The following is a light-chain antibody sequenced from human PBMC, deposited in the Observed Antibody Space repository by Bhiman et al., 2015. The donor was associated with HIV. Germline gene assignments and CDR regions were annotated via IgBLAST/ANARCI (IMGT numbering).Light chain of an antibody. V-gene: IGLV3-21*04. Sequence: SYELTQPPSVSVAPGKTARITCGGNNIGSKSVHWYQQKPGQAPVMVIYYDNDRPSGIPERFSGSNSGNTATLTISRVEAGDEADYYCQVWDSISDHRVFGGGTKLTVL. CDR2: YDN. CDR1: NIGSKS. J-gene: IGLJ3*02. CDR3: QVWDSISDHRV.